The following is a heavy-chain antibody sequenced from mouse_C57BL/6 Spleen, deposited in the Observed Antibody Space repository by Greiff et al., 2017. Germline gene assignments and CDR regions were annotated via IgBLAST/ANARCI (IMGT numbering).Heavy chain of an antibody. CDR3: ARYDYYSNLWFAY. Sequence: VQLQQPGAELVKPGASVKMSCTASGYTFTSYWITWVKQRPGQGLEWIGDIYPGSGSTNYNEKFKSKATLTVDTSSSTAYMQLISLTSEDSAVYYCARYDYYSNLWFAYWGQGTLVTVSA. CDR1: GYTFTSYW. D-gene: IGHD2-5*01. J-gene: IGHJ3*01. CDR2: IYPGSGST. V-gene: IGHV1-55*01.